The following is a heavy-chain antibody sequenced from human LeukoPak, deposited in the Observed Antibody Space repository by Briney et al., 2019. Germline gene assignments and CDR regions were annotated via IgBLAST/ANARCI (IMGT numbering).Heavy chain of an antibody. J-gene: IGHJ3*02. D-gene: IGHD2-2*01. Sequence: GESLKISCKGSGYSFTSYWIGWARQMPGKGLEWMGIIYPGDSDTRYSPSFQGQVTISADKSISTAYLQWSSLKASDTAMYYCARSDRYCSSTSCYVAFDIWGQGTMVTVSS. CDR2: IYPGDSDT. CDR3: ARSDRYCSSTSCYVAFDI. CDR1: GYSFTSYW. V-gene: IGHV5-51*01.